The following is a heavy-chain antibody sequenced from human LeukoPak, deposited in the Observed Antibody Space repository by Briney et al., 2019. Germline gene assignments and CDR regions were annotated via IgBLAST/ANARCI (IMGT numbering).Heavy chain of an antibody. V-gene: IGHV3-48*01. D-gene: IGHD3-3*01. CDR1: GFTFSSYS. CDR3: ARDSRGEYYDFWSDFDY. J-gene: IGHJ4*02. CDR2: ISSSSSTI. Sequence: GGSLRLSCAASGFTFSSYSMNWVRQAPGKGLEWVSYISSSSSTIYYADSVKGRFTISRVNAKNSLYLQMNSLRAEDTAVYYCARDSRGEYYDFWSDFDYWGQGTLVTVSS.